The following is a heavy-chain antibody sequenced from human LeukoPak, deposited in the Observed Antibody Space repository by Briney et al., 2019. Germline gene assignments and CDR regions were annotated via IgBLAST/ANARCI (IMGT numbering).Heavy chain of an antibody. CDR3: ARDLRFYGSGSPNWFDP. J-gene: IGHJ5*02. CDR1: GYSISSVYY. Sequence: SETLSLTCAVSGYSISSVYYWGWIRQPPGKGLEWIGSIYHSGSTYYNPSLKSRVTISVDTSKNQFSLKLSSVTAADTAVYYCARDLRFYGSGSPNWFDPWGQGTLVTVSS. CDR2: IYHSGST. D-gene: IGHD3-10*01. V-gene: IGHV4-38-2*02.